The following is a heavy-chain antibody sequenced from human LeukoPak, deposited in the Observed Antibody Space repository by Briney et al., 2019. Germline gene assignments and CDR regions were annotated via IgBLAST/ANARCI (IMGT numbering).Heavy chain of an antibody. Sequence: ASVKVSCKASGGTFSSYAISWVRQAPGQGLEWMGWIIPIFGTANYAQKFQGRVTITADKSTSTAYMELSSLRSEDTAVYYCARERGYCSSTSCLYYYYYMDVWGKGTTVTVSS. CDR1: GGTFSSYA. D-gene: IGHD2-2*01. J-gene: IGHJ6*03. CDR3: ARERGYCSSTSCLYYYYYMDV. CDR2: IIPIFGTA. V-gene: IGHV1-69*06.